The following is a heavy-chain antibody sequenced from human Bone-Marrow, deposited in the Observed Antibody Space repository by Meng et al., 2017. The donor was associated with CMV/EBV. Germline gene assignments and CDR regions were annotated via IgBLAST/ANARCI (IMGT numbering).Heavy chain of an antibody. CDR3: AREGIVVVPAAPLNDAFDI. CDR1: GGTFSSYA. V-gene: IGHV1-69*05. Sequence: SVKVACKASGGTFSSYAISWVRQAPGQGLEWMGGIIPIFGTANYAQKFQGRVTITTDESTSTAYMELSSLRSEDTAVYYCAREGIVVVPAAPLNDAFDIWGQGTMVTVSS. D-gene: IGHD2-2*01. J-gene: IGHJ3*02. CDR2: IIPIFGTA.